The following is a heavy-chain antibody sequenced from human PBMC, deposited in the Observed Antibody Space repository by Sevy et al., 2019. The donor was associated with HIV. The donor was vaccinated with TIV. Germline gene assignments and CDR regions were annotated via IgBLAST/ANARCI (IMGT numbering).Heavy chain of an antibody. Sequence: GESLKISCAASGFTFSSYWMHWVRQAPGKGLVWVSRINSDGSSTSYADSVKGRFTISRDNAKNTLYLQMNSLRAEDTAVYYCARVDSSGGDYWGQGTLVTVSS. CDR2: INSDGSST. V-gene: IGHV3-74*01. CDR1: GFTFSSYW. J-gene: IGHJ4*02. CDR3: ARVDSSGGDY. D-gene: IGHD6-19*01.